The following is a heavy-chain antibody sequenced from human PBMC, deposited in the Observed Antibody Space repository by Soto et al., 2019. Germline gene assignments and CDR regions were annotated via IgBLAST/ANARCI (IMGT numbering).Heavy chain of an antibody. J-gene: IGHJ4*02. CDR2: FPSGGRDT. CDR3: AKGLGTSGWYFDY. V-gene: IGHV3-23*01. CDR1: GFTFSSHG. Sequence: GGSLRLSCAASGFTFSSHGMSWVRQAPGKGLGWVSTFPSGGRDTYYPDSVKGRFTISRDNSKNILYLQMNSLGAEDTAVYYCAKGLGTSGWYFDYWGQGTLVTVSS. D-gene: IGHD6-19*01.